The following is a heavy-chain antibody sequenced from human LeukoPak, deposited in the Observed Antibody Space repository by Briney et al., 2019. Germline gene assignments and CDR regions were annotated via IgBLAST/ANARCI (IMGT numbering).Heavy chain of an antibody. J-gene: IGHJ4*02. Sequence: ASVKVSCKASGYTFTSYYMHWVRQAPGQGLEWMGIINPSGGSTSYAQKFQGRVTMTRDMSTSTDYMELSSLRSEDTAVYYCARDPLWTIRESYDYVWGSYRYIGSGGFDYWGQGTLVTVSS. D-gene: IGHD3-16*02. CDR3: ARDPLWTIRESYDYVWGSYRYIGSGGFDY. CDR2: INPSGGST. V-gene: IGHV1-46*01. CDR1: GYTFTSYY.